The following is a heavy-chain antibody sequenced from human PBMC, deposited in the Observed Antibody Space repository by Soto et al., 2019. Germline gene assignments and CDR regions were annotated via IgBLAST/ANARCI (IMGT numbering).Heavy chain of an antibody. J-gene: IGHJ5*02. Sequence: VHLVESGGGLVEPGGSLRLSCEASGFMFSSYWMSWVRQAPGEGLEWVANIKQDGSEIHYLESVEGRFTIFRDNARRSLYLQMNSLRAEDTAVYFCARYSGSYFPVGHDRWGQRTLVVVSS. CDR3: ARYSGSYFPVGHDR. CDR1: GFMFSSYW. CDR2: IKQDGSEI. D-gene: IGHD3-10*01. V-gene: IGHV3-7*01.